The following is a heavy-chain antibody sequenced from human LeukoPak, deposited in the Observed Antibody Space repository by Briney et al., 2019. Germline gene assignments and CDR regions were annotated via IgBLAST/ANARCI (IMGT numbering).Heavy chain of an antibody. J-gene: IGHJ6*02. V-gene: IGHV1-18*01. CDR3: ARELPPDYSTHYGMDV. CDR2: ISAYNGNT. D-gene: IGHD6-13*01. Sequence: ASVKVSCKASGYTFTSYGISWVRQAPGQGLEWMGWISAYNGNTNYAQELQGRVTMTTDTSTSTAYMELRSLRSDDTAVYYCARELPPDYSTHYGMDVWGQGTTVTVSS. CDR1: GYTFTSYG.